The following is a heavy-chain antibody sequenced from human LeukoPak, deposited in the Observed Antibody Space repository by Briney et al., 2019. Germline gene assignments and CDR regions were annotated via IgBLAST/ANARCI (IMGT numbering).Heavy chain of an antibody. V-gene: IGHV3-20*04. D-gene: IGHD3-3*01. CDR3: AKWVERYDFWSGYYLGAEYFQH. Sequence: GGSLRLSCAASGFTFDDSGMSWVRQAPGKGLEWVSGINWTGGSTGYADSVKGRFTISRDNSKNTLYLQMNSLRAEDTAVYYCAKWVERYDFWSGYYLGAEYFQHWGQGTLVTVSS. CDR1: GFTFDDSG. CDR2: INWTGGST. J-gene: IGHJ1*01.